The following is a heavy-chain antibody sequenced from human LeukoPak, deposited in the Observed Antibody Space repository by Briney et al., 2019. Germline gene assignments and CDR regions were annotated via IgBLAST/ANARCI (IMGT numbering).Heavy chain of an antibody. CDR3: ARGPWGTAMVTSNWFDP. D-gene: IGHD5-18*01. Sequence: SETLSLTCAVYGGSFSGYYWSWIRQPPGKGLEWIGEINHSGSTNYNPSLKSRVTISVDTSKNQFSLKLSSVTAADTAVYYCARGPWGTAMVTSNWFDPWDQGTLVTVSS. CDR2: INHSGST. CDR1: GGSFSGYY. V-gene: IGHV4-34*01. J-gene: IGHJ5*02.